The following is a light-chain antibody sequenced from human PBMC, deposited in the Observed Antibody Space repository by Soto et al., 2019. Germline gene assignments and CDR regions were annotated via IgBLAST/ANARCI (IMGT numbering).Light chain of an antibody. V-gene: IGKV3-20*01. J-gene: IGKJ1*01. CDR1: QSVSSSY. CDR2: GAS. CDR3: QQYGSSPRT. Sequence: EIVLTQSPGTLSLSQGERATLSCRASQSVSSSYLAWYQQKPGQAPRLLIYGASSRATGIPDRFSGSGSGTDFTLTISRLEPEDFAVYYCQQYGSSPRTFCQGTKVEIK.